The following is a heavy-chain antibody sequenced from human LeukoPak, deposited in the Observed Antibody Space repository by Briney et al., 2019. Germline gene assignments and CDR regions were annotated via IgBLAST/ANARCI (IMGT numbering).Heavy chain of an antibody. V-gene: IGHV4-59*01. D-gene: IGHD6-6*01. Sequence: SETLSLTCAVYGGSISSYFYIWVRQPPGKGLEWIGYIYYSGNTNSNPSLKSRVTISLDTSKNQFSLKLSSVTAADTAVYYCARAREFSSSSGRAYYFDYWGQGTLVTVSS. CDR2: IYYSGNT. CDR1: GGSISSYF. CDR3: ARAREFSSSSGRAYYFDY. J-gene: IGHJ4*02.